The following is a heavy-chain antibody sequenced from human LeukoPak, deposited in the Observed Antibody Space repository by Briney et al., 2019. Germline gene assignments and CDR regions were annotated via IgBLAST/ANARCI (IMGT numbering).Heavy chain of an antibody. Sequence: PSETLSLTCSLSGGSLISSSYYWAWIRQPPGMGLEWIGSIYYSDITYYNSSLKSRATVSVDTSMNQFFLHLIAVNAADTAVYYCARRNGHSWDVGNWFDPWGQGTLVTVSS. CDR3: ARRNGHSWDVGNWFDP. CDR1: GGSLISSSYY. D-gene: IGHD6-13*01. J-gene: IGHJ5*02. CDR2: IYYSDIT. V-gene: IGHV4-39*01.